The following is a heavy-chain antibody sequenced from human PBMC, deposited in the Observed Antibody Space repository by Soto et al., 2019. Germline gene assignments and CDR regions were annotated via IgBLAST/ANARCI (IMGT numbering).Heavy chain of an antibody. CDR3: TREGAYYDFWSGYLRSDYYNGMDL. Sequence: PGGSLRLSCTASGFTFGDYVISWFRQSPGKGLEWVGFIRSKAYGGTTEYAASVKGRFTISRDDSKSIAYLQMNSLKTEDTAVYYCTREGAYYDFWSGYLRSDYYNGMDLWGQGTTVTVSS. V-gene: IGHV3-49*03. CDR2: IRSKAYGGTT. CDR1: GFTFGDYV. D-gene: IGHD3-3*01. J-gene: IGHJ6*02.